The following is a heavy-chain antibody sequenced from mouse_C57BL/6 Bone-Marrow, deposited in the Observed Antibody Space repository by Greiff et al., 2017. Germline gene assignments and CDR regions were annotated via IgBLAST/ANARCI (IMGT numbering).Heavy chain of an antibody. Sequence: EVQLQESGGGLVQPGGSMKLSCVASGFTFSNYWMNWVRQSPEKGLEWVAQIRLKSDNYATHYAESVKGRFTISRDDSKSSVYLQMNNLRAEDTGIYYCTGGGSRGFDYWGQGTTLTVSS. CDR2: IRLKSDNYAT. V-gene: IGHV6-3*01. CDR1: GFTFSNYW. CDR3: TGGGSRGFDY. J-gene: IGHJ2*01.